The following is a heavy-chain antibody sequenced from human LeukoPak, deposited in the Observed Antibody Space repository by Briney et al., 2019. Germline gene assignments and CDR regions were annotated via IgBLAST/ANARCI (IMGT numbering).Heavy chain of an antibody. V-gene: IGHV3-48*01. CDR3: ARDDTVTLNYYFDY. J-gene: IGHJ4*02. Sequence: QSGGSLRLSCAASGFTFSSYSMNWVRQAPGKGLEWVSYISSSSSTIYYADSVKGRFTISRDNAKNSLYLQMNSLRAEDTAVYYCARDDTVTLNYYFDYWGQGTLVTVSS. D-gene: IGHD4-17*01. CDR2: ISSSSSTI. CDR1: GFTFSSYS.